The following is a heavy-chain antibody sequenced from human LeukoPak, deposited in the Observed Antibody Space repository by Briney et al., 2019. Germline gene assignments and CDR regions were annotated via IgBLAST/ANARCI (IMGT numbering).Heavy chain of an antibody. CDR1: GGTFSSYA. CDR2: IIPILGIA. V-gene: IGHV1-69*04. D-gene: IGHD2-2*01. CDR3: ARDTVVVPAAMSGGLLDY. J-gene: IGHJ4*02. Sequence: SVKVSCKASGGTFSSYAIIWVRQAPGQGLEWMGRIIPILGIANYAQKFQGRVTITADKSTSTAYMELSSLRSEDTAVYYCARDTVVVPAAMSGGLLDYWGQGTLVTVSS.